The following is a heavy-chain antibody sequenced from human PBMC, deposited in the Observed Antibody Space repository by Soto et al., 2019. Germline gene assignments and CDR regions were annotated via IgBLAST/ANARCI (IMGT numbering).Heavy chain of an antibody. CDR3: ARRQGEYYYDSSGYYYAFDI. CDR1: GYSFTIYW. Sequence: PGESLKISCKGSGYSFTIYWIGWVRQMPGKGLEWMGIIYPGDSDTRYSPSFQGQVTISADKSISTAYLQWSSLKASDTAMYYCARRQGEYYYDSSGYYYAFDIWGQGTMVTVSS. CDR2: IYPGDSDT. J-gene: IGHJ3*02. V-gene: IGHV5-51*01. D-gene: IGHD3-22*01.